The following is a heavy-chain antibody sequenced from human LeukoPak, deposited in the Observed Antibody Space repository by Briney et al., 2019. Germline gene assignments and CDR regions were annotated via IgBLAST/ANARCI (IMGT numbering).Heavy chain of an antibody. Sequence: GGSLRLSCAASGFTFDDYGMSWVRQAPGKGLEWVSGINWNGGSTGYADSVKGRFTISRDNAKNPLYLQMNSLRAEDTALYYCARDLEGGGYGSYHFDYWGQGTLVTVSS. CDR1: GFTFDDYG. J-gene: IGHJ4*02. CDR2: INWNGGST. CDR3: ARDLEGGGYGSYHFDY. V-gene: IGHV3-20*04. D-gene: IGHD2-15*01.